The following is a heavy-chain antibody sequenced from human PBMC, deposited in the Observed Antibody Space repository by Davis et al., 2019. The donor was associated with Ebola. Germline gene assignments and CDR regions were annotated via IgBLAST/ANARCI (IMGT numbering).Heavy chain of an antibody. Sequence: PSETLSLTCTVSGGSISSGDYYWSWIRQPPGKGLEWIGYIYYSGSTYYNPSLKSRVTISVDTSKNQFSLKLSSVTAADTAVYYCARAESESGYSYGFEAYWGQGTLVTVSS. J-gene: IGHJ4*02. CDR2: IYYSGST. V-gene: IGHV4-30-4*01. D-gene: IGHD5-18*01. CDR1: GGSISSGDYY. CDR3: ARAESESGYSYGFEAY.